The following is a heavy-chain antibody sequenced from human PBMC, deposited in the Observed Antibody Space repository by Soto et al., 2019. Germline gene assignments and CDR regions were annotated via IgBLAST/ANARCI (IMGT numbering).Heavy chain of an antibody. CDR2: TYYRSKWYN. V-gene: IGHV6-1*01. J-gene: IGHJ3*02. D-gene: IGHD7-27*01. Sequence: SQTLPLTCAISGDSVSSNRAAWNWSRQSPSRGLEWLGSTYYRSKWYNAYAVSGKSRITINPDTSKNQFSLQLNSVTPEDTAVYYCASDHQLTGDAFDIWGQGTMVTVSS. CDR3: ASDHQLTGDAFDI. CDR1: GDSVSSNRAA.